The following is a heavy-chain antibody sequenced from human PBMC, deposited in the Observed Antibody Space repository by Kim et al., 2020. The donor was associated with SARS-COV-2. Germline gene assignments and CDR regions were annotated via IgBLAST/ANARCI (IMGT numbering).Heavy chain of an antibody. Sequence: GGSLRLSCAASGFTFSSYAMSWVRQAPGKGLEWVSAISGSGGSTYYADSVKGRFTISRDNSKNTLYLQMNSLRAEDTAVYYCAKRRVYSSSWGTFDYWGQGTLVTVSS. V-gene: IGHV3-23*01. D-gene: IGHD6-13*01. J-gene: IGHJ4*02. CDR1: GFTFSSYA. CDR2: ISGSGGST. CDR3: AKRRVYSSSWGTFDY.